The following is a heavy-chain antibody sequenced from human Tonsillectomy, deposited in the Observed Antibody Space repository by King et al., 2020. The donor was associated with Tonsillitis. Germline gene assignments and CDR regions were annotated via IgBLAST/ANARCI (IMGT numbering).Heavy chain of an antibody. CDR3: ARVSGTYNWFDP. Sequence: QLVQSGAEVKKPGESLKISCKGSGYSFTTYWIGWVRQMPGKGLEWMGIIYPGDSDSDTRYSPSFQGQVTISADKSISTAYMHWGSLKASDTVMYFCARVSGTYNWFDPWGKGTLATVP. CDR1: GYSFTTYW. J-gene: IGHJ5*02. CDR2: IYPGDSDSDT. D-gene: IGHD1-26*01. V-gene: IGHV5-51*01.